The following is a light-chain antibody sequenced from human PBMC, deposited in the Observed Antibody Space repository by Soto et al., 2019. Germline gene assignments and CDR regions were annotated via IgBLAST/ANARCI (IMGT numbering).Light chain of an antibody. CDR3: SSYTSSSPPHQL. Sequence: QSALTQPASVSGSPGQSITISCTGTSSDVGGYNYVSWYQQHPGKAPKLMIYDVSNRPSGVSNRFSGSKSGNTASLTISGLQAEDEADYYCSSYTSSSPPHQLFGGGTKLTVL. CDR2: DVS. CDR1: SSDVGGYNY. J-gene: IGLJ2*01. V-gene: IGLV2-14*01.